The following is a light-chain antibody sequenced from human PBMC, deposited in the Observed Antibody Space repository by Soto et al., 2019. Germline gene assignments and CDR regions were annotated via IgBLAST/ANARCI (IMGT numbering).Light chain of an antibody. Sequence: EIVMTHSQLSRLVTHGEPASISCRSSHILLYSNGYNYLDWYLQKPGQSPQLLIYLGSYRASGVPDRFSGSGSGTDFTLKISRVEAEDVWVYYCMQTLQTRTFGQGTKVDIK. CDR3: MQTLQTRT. CDR2: LGS. J-gene: IGKJ1*01. V-gene: IGKV2-28*01. CDR1: HILLYSNGYNY.